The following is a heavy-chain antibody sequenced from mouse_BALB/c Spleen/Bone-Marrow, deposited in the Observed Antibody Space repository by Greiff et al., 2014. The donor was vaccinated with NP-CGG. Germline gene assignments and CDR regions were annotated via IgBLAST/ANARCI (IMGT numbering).Heavy chain of an antibody. CDR3: ARKSYYDYDGRPWFAY. V-gene: IGHV5-9-3*01. CDR2: ISSGGSYT. J-gene: IGHJ3*01. CDR1: GFTFSSYA. Sequence: EVKLVESGGGLVKPGGSLKLSCAAPGFTFSSYAMSWVRQTPEKRLEWVATISSGGSYTYYSDSVKGRFTISRDNAKNTLYLQMSSLRSEDTAMYYCARKSYYDYDGRPWFAYWGQGTLVTVSA. D-gene: IGHD2-4*01.